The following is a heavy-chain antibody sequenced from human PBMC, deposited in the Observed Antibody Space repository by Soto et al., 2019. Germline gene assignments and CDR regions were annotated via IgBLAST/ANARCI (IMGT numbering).Heavy chain of an antibody. D-gene: IGHD3-16*02. V-gene: IGHV3-33*01. CDR2: IWYDGSNK. CDR3: ARDRTITFGGVIVRRLGTSYFDY. CDR1: GFTFSSYG. J-gene: IGHJ4*02. Sequence: GGSLRLSCAASGFTFSSYGMHWVRQAPGKGLEWVAVIWYDGSNKYYADSVKGRFTISRDNSKNTLYLQMNSLRADDKAVYYCARDRTITFGGVIVRRLGTSYFDYWGQGTLVTVSS.